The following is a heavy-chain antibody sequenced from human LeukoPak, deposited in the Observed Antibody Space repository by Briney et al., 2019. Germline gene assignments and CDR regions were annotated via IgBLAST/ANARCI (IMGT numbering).Heavy chain of an antibody. CDR1: GFSFSSYA. Sequence: PGGSLRLSCAASGFSFSSYAMSWVRQAPGKWLEWVSAISGSGGSTYYADSVKGRFTISRDNSKNTPYLQMNSLRVEDTAVYYCAKDAGAGSADYWGQGTLVTVSS. J-gene: IGHJ4*02. CDR2: ISGSGGST. CDR3: AKDAGAGSADY. D-gene: IGHD6-13*01. V-gene: IGHV3-23*01.